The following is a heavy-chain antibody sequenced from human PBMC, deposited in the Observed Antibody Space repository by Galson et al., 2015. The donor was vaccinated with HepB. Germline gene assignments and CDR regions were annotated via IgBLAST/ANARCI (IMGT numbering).Heavy chain of an antibody. CDR2: INPSGGST. J-gene: IGHJ4*02. CDR1: GYTFTSYY. Sequence: SVKVSCKASGYTFTSYYMHWVRQAPGQGLEWMGIINPSGGSTSYAQKFQGRVTMTRDTSTSTVYMELSSLRSEDTAVYYCARGLSLMGYGDQRPLDYWGQGTLVTVSS. CDR3: ARGLSLMGYGDQRPLDY. D-gene: IGHD4-17*01. V-gene: IGHV1-46*01.